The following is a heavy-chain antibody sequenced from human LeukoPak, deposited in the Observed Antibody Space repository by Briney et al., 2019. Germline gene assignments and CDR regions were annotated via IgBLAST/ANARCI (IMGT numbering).Heavy chain of an antibody. CDR3: ATLAVAGTNWYFDL. V-gene: IGHV4-59*07. J-gene: IGHJ2*01. Sequence: SDTLSLTRTVSGVPLRSYYWSWIPQPRGKGLEYFGYIYYSGSTNYNPSLKSRVTISVDTSKNQFSLKLSSVTAADTAVYYCATLAVAGTNWYFDLWGRGTLVTVSS. CDR1: GVPLRSYY. CDR2: IYYSGST. D-gene: IGHD6-19*01.